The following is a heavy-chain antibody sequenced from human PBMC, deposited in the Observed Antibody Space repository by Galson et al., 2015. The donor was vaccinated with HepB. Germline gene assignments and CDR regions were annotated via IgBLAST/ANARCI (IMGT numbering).Heavy chain of an antibody. D-gene: IGHD3-22*01. V-gene: IGHV1-3*01. CDR1: GYTFTSYA. Sequence: SVKVSCKASGYTFTSYAMHWVRQAPGQRLEWMGWINAGNGNTKYSQKFQGRVTITRDTSASTAYMELSSLRSEDTAVYYCAREFRYYYDSSGYPEYFQHWGQGTLVTVSS. CDR3: AREFRYYYDSSGYPEYFQH. J-gene: IGHJ1*01. CDR2: INAGNGNT.